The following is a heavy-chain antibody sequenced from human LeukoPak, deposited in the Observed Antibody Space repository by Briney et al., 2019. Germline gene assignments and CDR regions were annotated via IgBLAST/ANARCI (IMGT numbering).Heavy chain of an antibody. CDR1: GGSITSYY. V-gene: IGHV4-59*08. J-gene: IGHJ3*02. CDR3: ARQSRDVDAFDI. Sequence: PSETLSLTCTVSGGSITSYYWSWIRQPPGKGLEWIGYIYYSGSTNYNPSLKSRVTISVDTSKNQFSLKLSSVTAADTAVYYCARQSRDVDAFDIWGQGTMVTVSS. CDR2: IYYSGST.